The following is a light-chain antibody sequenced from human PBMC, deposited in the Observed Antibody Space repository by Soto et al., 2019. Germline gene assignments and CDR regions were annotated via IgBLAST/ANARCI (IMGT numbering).Light chain of an antibody. V-gene: IGLV2-14*01. CDR2: HVS. Sequence: QSALTQPASVSGSPGQSITISCTGTSSDVGAYNYVSWYQQYPGKAPKLMIYHVSNRPSGVSNRFSASKSGNSASLTISALQGEDEADYYCKSYTTTSTYVFGTGTKLTVL. J-gene: IGLJ1*01. CDR1: SSDVGAYNY. CDR3: KSYTTTSTYV.